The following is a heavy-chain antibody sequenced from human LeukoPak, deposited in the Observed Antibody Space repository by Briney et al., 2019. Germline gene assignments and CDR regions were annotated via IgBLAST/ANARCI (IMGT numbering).Heavy chain of an antibody. J-gene: IGHJ4*02. CDR2: ISYDGSNK. CDR1: GFTFSSYG. V-gene: IGHV3-30*18. D-gene: IGHD6-13*01. Sequence: GGSLRLSCAASGFTFSSYGMHGVRQAPGKGLEGVAVISYDGSNKYYADSVKGRLTISRHNSKNTLYLQMNSLRAEDTAVYYCAKVSSSWYPDFDYWGQGTLVTVSS. CDR3: AKVSSSWYPDFDY.